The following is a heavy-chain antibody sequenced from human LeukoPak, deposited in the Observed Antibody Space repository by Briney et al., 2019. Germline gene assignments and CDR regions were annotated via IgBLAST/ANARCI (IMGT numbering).Heavy chain of an antibody. D-gene: IGHD3-3*01. Sequence: SETLSLTCTVSGGSISSYYWSWIRQPPGKGLEWIGYIYYSGSTNYNPSLKSRVTISVDTSKNQFSLKLSSVTAADTAVNYFARGVFGVAMNFDYWGQGTLVTVSS. J-gene: IGHJ4*02. V-gene: IGHV4-59*01. CDR1: GGSISSYY. CDR2: IYYSGST. CDR3: ARGVFGVAMNFDY.